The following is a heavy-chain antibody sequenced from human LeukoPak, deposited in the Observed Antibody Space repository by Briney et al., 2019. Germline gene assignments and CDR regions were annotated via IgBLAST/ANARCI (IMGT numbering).Heavy chain of an antibody. CDR3: ARHLSAGRPAFDI. J-gene: IGHJ3*02. D-gene: IGHD2-15*01. CDR2: IYYSGST. CDR1: GGSISNYY. V-gene: IGHV4-59*08. Sequence: SETLSLTCTVSGGSISNYYWSWIRQLPGKGLEWIGYIYYSGSTTYNPSLKSRVTISLDTSENQFSLKLSSVSAADTALYYCARHLSAGRPAFDIWGQGTMVAVSS.